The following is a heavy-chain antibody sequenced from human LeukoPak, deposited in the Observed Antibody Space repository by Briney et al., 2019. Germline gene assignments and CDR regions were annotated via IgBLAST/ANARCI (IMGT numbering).Heavy chain of an antibody. CDR2: IYTSGTT. CDR3: ARANYDGSDY. V-gene: IGHV4-4*07. D-gene: IGHD3-22*01. Sequence: KPSETLSLTCTVSGGSISSYYWSWIRQPAGKGLEWIGRIYTSGTTNYNPSLKSRVTMSVDTSKNQFSLKMRSVTAADTAVHYCARANYDGSDYWGQGTLVTVSS. J-gene: IGHJ4*02. CDR1: GGSISSYY.